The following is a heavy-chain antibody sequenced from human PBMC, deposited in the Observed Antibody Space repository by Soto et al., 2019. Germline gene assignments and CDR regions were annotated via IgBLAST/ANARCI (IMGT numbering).Heavy chain of an antibody. CDR3: ARDQELRFLEWFPTSYGMDV. CDR1: GGSISSGGYY. J-gene: IGHJ6*02. V-gene: IGHV4-31*03. D-gene: IGHD3-3*01. Sequence: SETLSLTCTVSGGSISSGGYYWSWIRQHPGKGLEWIGYIYYSGSTYYNPSLKSRVTISVDTPKNQFSLKLSSVTAADTAVYYCARDQELRFLEWFPTSYGMDVWGQGTTVTVSS. CDR2: IYYSGST.